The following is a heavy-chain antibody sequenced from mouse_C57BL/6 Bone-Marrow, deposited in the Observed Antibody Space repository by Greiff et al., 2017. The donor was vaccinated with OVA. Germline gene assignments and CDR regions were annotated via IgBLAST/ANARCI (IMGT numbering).Heavy chain of an antibody. J-gene: IGHJ2*01. D-gene: IGHD2-4*01. CDR2: INPYNGGT. CDR1: GYTFTDYY. CDR3: ARPYYDYDGYYFDY. Sequence: EVQLQQSGPVLVKPGASVKMSCKASGYTFTDYYMNWVKQSHGKSLEWIGVINPYNGGTSYNQKFKGKATLTVDKSSSTAYMELNSLTSEDSAVYYCARPYYDYDGYYFDYWGQGTTLTVSS. V-gene: IGHV1-19*01.